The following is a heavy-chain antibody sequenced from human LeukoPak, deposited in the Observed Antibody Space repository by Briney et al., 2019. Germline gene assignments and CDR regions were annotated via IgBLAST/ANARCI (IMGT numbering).Heavy chain of an antibody. CDR1: GGSISSYY. J-gene: IGHJ4*02. V-gene: IGHV4-59*12. CDR2: IYYSGST. CDR3: ASRRDGSGSYDY. Sequence: SETLSLTCTVSGGSISSYYWSWIRQPPGKGLEWIGYIYYSGSTNYNPSLKSRVTISVDTSKNQFSLKLSSVTAADTAVYYCASRRDGSGSYDYWGQGTLVTVSS. D-gene: IGHD3-10*01.